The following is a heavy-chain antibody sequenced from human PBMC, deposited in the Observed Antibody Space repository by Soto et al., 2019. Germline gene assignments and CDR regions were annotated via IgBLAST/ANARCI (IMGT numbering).Heavy chain of an antibody. V-gene: IGHV3-15*01. CDR2: IKSQGDGGTR. Sequence: RRLSCAASGFSFRNAWMSWVRQAPGKGLEWVGHIKSQGDGGTRDYAAPVKGRFTISRDDSKNTLFLQMNSLKNEDTAVYFCTTDLQAYCDGTTCYAGNYYYDDMDVWGQGTTLTVSS. J-gene: IGHJ6*02. CDR3: TTDLQAYCDGTTCYAGNYYYDDMDV. D-gene: IGHD2-2*01. CDR1: GFSFRNAW.